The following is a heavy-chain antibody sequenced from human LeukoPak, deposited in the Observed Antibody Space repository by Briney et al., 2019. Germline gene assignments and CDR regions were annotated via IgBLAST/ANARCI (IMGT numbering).Heavy chain of an antibody. CDR3: ATDLGALYYDSSPAGY. D-gene: IGHD3-22*01. CDR2: VYYTGST. CDR1: GGSISSSGYY. V-gene: IGHV4-39*02. J-gene: IGHJ4*02. Sequence: SETLSLTCTVSGGSISSSGYYWGWIRQPPGKGLEWVGSVYYTGSTFYNPSLKSRVTTSVDTSKNHFSLNLSSVTAADTAVYYCATDLGALYYDSSPAGYWGQGTLVTVSS.